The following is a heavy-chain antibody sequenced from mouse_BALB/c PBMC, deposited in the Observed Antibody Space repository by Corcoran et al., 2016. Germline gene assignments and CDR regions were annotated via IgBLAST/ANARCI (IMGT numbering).Heavy chain of an antibody. CDR3: ARRSFRADY. CDR1: GFNIKDYY. J-gene: IGHJ2*01. V-gene: IGHV14-1*02. CDR2: IDPENGNT. Sequence: EVQLQQSGAELVRPGALVKLSCKASGFNIKDYYMHWVKQRPEQGLGWIGWIDPENGNTIYDPKFQGKASITADTSSNTAYLQLSSLTSEDTAVYYCARRSFRADYWGQGTTLTVSS. D-gene: IGHD3-2*02.